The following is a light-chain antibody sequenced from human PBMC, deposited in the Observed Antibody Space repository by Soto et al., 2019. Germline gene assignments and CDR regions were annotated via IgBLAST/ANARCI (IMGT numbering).Light chain of an antibody. J-gene: IGKJ1*01. CDR2: DVS. CDR3: QQYVTSSPRT. V-gene: IGKV3D-15*01. Sequence: VMPQSPATLSVSPGERATLSCTASQSINSNLAWYQQKPGQAPRLLVYDVSNRATGTPARFSGGGSGTDFTLTISNLEPEDFAVYYCQQYVTSSPRTFGQGTKVDIK. CDR1: QSINSN.